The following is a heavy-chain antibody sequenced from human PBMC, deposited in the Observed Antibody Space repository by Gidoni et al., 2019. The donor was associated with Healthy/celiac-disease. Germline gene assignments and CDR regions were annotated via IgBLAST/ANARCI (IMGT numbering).Heavy chain of an antibody. D-gene: IGHD3-22*01. J-gene: IGHJ1*01. CDR3: AREFGNYYDSSGYSPRYCQH. V-gene: IGHV4-59*01. CDR2: IYYSGST. CDR1: GGSISSYY. Sequence: QVQLQESGPGLVKPSETLSLTCTVSGGSISSYYWSWIRQPPGKGLEWIGYIYYSGSTNYNPSIKSRVTISVDTSKKQFSQKLSSVTAADTAVYYCAREFGNYYDSSGYSPRYCQHWGQGTLVTVSS.